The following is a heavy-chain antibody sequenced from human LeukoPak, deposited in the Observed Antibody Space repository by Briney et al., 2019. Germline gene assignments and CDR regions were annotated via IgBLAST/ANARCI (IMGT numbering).Heavy chain of an antibody. Sequence: ASVKVSCKASGYTFTSYDINWVRQATGQGLEWMGWMNPNSGNTGYAQKFQGRVTMTRDMSTSTVYMELSSLRSEDTAVYYCARDLCSSTSCYIRENWFDPWGQGTLVTVSS. D-gene: IGHD2-2*02. CDR3: ARDLCSSTSCYIRENWFDP. J-gene: IGHJ5*02. CDR2: MNPNSGNT. V-gene: IGHV1-8*01. CDR1: GYTFTSYD.